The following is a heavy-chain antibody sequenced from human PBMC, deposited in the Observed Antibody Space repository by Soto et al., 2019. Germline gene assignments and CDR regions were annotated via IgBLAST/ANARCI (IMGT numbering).Heavy chain of an antibody. Sequence: QVQLQESGPGLVKPSQTLSLTCTVSGGSISSGAYYWSWVRQPPGKGLEWIGYIYYSGSTYYNPSLKSRVTISVGTSKNQFSLKLSSVTATDTAVYYCARDNYGDTYYFDYWGQGTLVTVSS. J-gene: IGHJ4*02. CDR3: ARDNYGDTYYFDY. D-gene: IGHD4-17*01. CDR1: GGSISSGAYY. V-gene: IGHV4-30-4*01. CDR2: IYYSGST.